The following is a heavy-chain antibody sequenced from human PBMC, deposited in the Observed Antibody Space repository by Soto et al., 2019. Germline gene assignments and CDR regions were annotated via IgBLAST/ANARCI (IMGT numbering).Heavy chain of an antibody. CDR1: GFTFSSYG. CDR3: AREDTVVIYYYYGVDV. V-gene: IGHV3-30-3*01. Sequence: QEQLVESGGGVVQPGRSLRLSCAASGFTFSSYGMHWVRQAPGKGLEWVALISYDGSDNYYADSVKGRFTISRDNSENTHYLQMNSLRPEDTAVYYCAREDTVVIYYYYGVDVCGQGTKVTVSS. J-gene: IGHJ6*02. CDR2: ISYDGSDN. D-gene: IGHD2-2*01.